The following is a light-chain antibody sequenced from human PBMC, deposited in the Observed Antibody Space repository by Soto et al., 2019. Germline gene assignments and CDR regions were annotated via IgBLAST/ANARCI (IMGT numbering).Light chain of an antibody. Sequence: QSVLTQPPSASGTPGQRVTISCSGSSSNIGSNTVNWYQQLPGTAPKLLLYSDNQRPSGVPDRFSGSKSGTSASLAISGLQADDVADYYCAACDECLNAYVFGTGTHLTFL. CDR1: SSNIGSNT. V-gene: IGLV1-44*01. CDR3: AACDECLNAYV. J-gene: IGLJ1*01. CDR2: SDN.